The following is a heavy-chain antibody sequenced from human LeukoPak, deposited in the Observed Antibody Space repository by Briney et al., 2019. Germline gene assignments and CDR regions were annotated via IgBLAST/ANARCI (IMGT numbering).Heavy chain of an antibody. CDR2: ISGSGDTT. CDR3: VEDTAIYYCAKEEVPNDY. Sequence: PGGSLRLSCAASGFTFSRYAMSWVRQAPGKGLEWVSGISGSGDTTYYADSMKGRFTISRDNSRNTVYLQMNSLKTEDKMNSLRVEDTAIYYCAKEEVPNDYWGQGTLVTVSS. CDR1: GFTFSRYA. D-gene: IGHD3-10*01. V-gene: IGHV3-23*01. J-gene: IGHJ4*02.